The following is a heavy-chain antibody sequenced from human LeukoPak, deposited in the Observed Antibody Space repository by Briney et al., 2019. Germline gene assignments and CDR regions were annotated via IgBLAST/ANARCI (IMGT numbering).Heavy chain of an antibody. Sequence: ASVKVSCKASGGTFTSYAISWVRQAPGQGLEWMGGIIPIFGTANYAQKFQCRVTFTADESTSTAYMELSSLRSEDTAVYYCARERYSRRDFDYWGQGTLVTVSS. J-gene: IGHJ4*02. CDR2: IIPIFGTA. CDR1: GGTFTSYA. D-gene: IGHD4-11*01. V-gene: IGHV1-69*13. CDR3: ARERYSRRDFDY.